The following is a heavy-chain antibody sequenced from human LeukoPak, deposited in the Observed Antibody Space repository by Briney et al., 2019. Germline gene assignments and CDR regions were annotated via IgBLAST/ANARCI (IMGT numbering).Heavy chain of an antibody. CDR1: GYTFTSYG. D-gene: IGHD6-13*01. Sequence: ASVKVSCKASGYTFTSYGISWVRQAPGQGLEWMGGIIPIFGTANYAQKFQGRVTITADESTSTAYMELSSLRSEDTAVYYCARDMVAAAGPYFDYWGQGTLVTVSS. J-gene: IGHJ4*02. V-gene: IGHV1-69*13. CDR3: ARDMVAAAGPYFDY. CDR2: IIPIFGTA.